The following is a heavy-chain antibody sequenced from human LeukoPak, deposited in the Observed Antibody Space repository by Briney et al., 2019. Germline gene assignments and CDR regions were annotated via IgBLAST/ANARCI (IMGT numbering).Heavy chain of an antibody. CDR3: ARDHVITFGGVIVPYYFDY. V-gene: IGHV4-34*01. Sequence: SETLSLTCAVYGGSFSGYYWSWIRQPPGKGLEGIGEINHSGSTNYNPSPKSRVTISVDTSKNQFSLKLSSVTAADTAVYYCARDHVITFGGVIVPYYFDYWGQGTLVTVSS. CDR2: INHSGST. CDR1: GGSFSGYY. D-gene: IGHD3-16*02. J-gene: IGHJ4*02.